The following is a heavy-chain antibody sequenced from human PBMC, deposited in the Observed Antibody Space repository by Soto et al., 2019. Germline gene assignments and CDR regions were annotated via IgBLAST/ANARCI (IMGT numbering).Heavy chain of an antibody. CDR3: AKDISRGPTKNYDFWSGPDY. D-gene: IGHD3-3*01. V-gene: IGHV3-43D*04. CDR2: ISWDGSNR. J-gene: IGHJ4*02. Sequence: LRLSCAASGFTFDEYAMHWVRQPPGKGLEWVSLISWDGSNRYYADSVQGRFTISRDNSKYSLYLEMNSLRPEDTALYYCAKDISRGPTKNYDFWSGPDYWGQGTLVTVSS. CDR1: GFTFDEYA.